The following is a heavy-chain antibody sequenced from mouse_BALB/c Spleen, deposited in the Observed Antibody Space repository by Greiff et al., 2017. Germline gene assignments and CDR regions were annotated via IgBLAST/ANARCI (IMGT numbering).Heavy chain of an antibody. CDR3: ARERQLGPYYFDY. J-gene: IGHJ2*01. V-gene: IGHV2-9*02. CDR2: IWAGGST. D-gene: IGHD3-2*01. Sequence: VQGVESGPGLVAPSQSLSITCTVSGFSLTSYGVHWVRQPPGKGLEWLGVIWAGGSTNYNSALMSRLSISKDNSKSQVFLKMNSLQTDDTAMYYCARERQLGPYYFDYWGQGTTLTVSS. CDR1: GFSLTSYG.